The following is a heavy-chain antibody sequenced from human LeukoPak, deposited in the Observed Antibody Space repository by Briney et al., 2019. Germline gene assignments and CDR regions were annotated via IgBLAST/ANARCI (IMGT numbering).Heavy chain of an antibody. CDR2: ISGSGENT. J-gene: IGHJ4*02. D-gene: IGHD3-16*02. CDR3: AKTVSGSYSYQGGDY. V-gene: IGHV3-23*01. Sequence: GGSLRLSCAASGFTFSSYAMSWVRQAPGKGLEWVSAISGSGENTNYADSVKGRFTMSRDNSRNMLYLQMNSLRDEDTAKYYCAKTVSGSYSYQGGDYWGQGTLVTVSS. CDR1: GFTFSSYA.